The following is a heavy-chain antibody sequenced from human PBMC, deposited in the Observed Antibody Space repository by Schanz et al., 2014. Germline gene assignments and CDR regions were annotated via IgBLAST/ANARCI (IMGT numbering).Heavy chain of an antibody. D-gene: IGHD6-19*01. Sequence: EVQLVESGGGLVQPGGSLRLSCAASGFTVSNNYMSWVRQAPGKGLEWVSLIYSGGDTNYAGSVKGRFTISRDGSKNTLYLQMNSLRAEDTAVYYCARKTDSSGTGDYWGQGTQVAVSS. CDR2: IYSGGDT. V-gene: IGHV3-66*01. CDR1: GFTVSNNY. CDR3: ARKTDSSGTGDY. J-gene: IGHJ4*02.